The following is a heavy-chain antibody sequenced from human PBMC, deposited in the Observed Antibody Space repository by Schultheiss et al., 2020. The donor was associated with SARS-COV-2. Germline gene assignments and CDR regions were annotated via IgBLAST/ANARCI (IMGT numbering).Heavy chain of an antibody. CDR3: ARDKVRTTVTTKYYYGMDV. CDR1: GYTFTGYY. CDR2: IIPIFGTA. V-gene: IGHV1-69*13. Sequence: SVKVSCKASGYTFTGYYMHWVRQAPGQGLEWMGGIIPIFGTANYAQKFQGRVTITADESTSTAYMELSSLRSEDTAVYYCARDKVRTTVTTKYYYGMDVWGQGTTVTVSS. J-gene: IGHJ6*02. D-gene: IGHD4-17*01.